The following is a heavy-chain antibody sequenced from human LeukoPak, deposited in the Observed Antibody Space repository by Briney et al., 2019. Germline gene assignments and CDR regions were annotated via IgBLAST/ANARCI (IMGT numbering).Heavy chain of an antibody. Sequence: GGSLRLSCVGSGFSFIYAWMSWVRQAPGRGLEWVGRIRSNNDGGTTDYVPPVKGRFTVSRDDSRNTLYLQMNNLKTEDTAVYYCTTEGHWGQGILVAVSS. CDR3: TTEGH. J-gene: IGHJ4*02. CDR2: IRSNNDGGTT. CDR1: GFSFIYAW. V-gene: IGHV3-15*01.